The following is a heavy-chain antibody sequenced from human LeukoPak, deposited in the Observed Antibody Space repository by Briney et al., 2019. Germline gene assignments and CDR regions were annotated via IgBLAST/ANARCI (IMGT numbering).Heavy chain of an antibody. CDR1: GFTFSDSF. V-gene: IGHV3-11*06. CDR2: ISTSGSVT. J-gene: IGHJ4*02. CDR3: AKDIRGDGYNSRFDY. D-gene: IGHD5-24*01. Sequence: GGSLRLSCGASGFTFSDSFMSWIRQPPGKGLEWLSYISTSGSVTDYADSVKGRFTISRDNSKNSLYLQMNSLRTEDTALYYCAKDIRGDGYNSRFDYWGQGTLVTVSP.